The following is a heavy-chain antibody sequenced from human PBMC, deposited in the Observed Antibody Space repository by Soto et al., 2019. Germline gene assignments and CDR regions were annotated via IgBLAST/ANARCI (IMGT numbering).Heavy chain of an antibody. D-gene: IGHD3-9*01. Sequence: GGSLRLSCAVSGLNVSSYHMSWVRQAPGKGLEWVSVLYSAGSADFADSVKGRFTISRDNAKNSLYLQMNSLRAEDTAVYYCARAGEDILTGYYLVDYYGMDVWSQGTTVTVSS. CDR3: ARAGEDILTGYYLVDYYGMDV. CDR2: LYSAGSA. CDR1: GLNVSSYH. J-gene: IGHJ6*02. V-gene: IGHV3-66*01.